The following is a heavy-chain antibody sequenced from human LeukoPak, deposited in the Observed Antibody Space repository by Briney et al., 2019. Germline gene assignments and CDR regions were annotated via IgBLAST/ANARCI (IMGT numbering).Heavy chain of an antibody. D-gene: IGHD4-17*01. CDR2: IYYSGST. J-gene: IGHJ4*02. CDR1: GGSISSYY. V-gene: IGHV4-59*01. Sequence: SETLSLTCTVSGGSISSYYWSWIRQPPGKGLEWIGYIYYSGSTNYNPSLKSRVTISVDTSKNQFSLKLSSVTAADTAVYYCAGGMTVTTSIYFDYWGQGTLVTVSS. CDR3: AGGMTVTTSIYFDY.